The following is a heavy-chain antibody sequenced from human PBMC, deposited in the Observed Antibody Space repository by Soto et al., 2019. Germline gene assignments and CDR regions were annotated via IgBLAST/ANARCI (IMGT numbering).Heavy chain of an antibody. CDR3: ARRDSGGFFRVFDS. V-gene: IGHV1-69*06. Sequence: QVQPVQSGTEVKKPGSSVKVSCKTSGGSLSTNPISWVRQAPGQGIEWMGGTGSGTGPGNHAQKFQGRLTVTADKSTGTVYMELTTLSSEDTAVYYCARRDSGGFFRVFDSWGQGTLVTVSS. D-gene: IGHD2-15*01. CDR1: GGSLSTNP. CDR2: TGSGTGPG. J-gene: IGHJ4*02.